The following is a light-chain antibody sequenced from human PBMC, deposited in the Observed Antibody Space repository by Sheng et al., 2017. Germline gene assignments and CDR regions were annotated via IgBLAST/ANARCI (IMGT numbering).Light chain of an antibody. CDR3: QQYGSSPST. CDR2: GAS. CDR1: QSISSY. J-gene: IGKJ2*01. V-gene: IGKV3-20*01. Sequence: EIVLTQSPATLSLSPGEGATLSCRASQSISSYLAWYQQKPGQAPRLLIYGASNRATGIPARFSGSGSGTDFTLTISRLEPEDFAVYYCQQYGSSPSTFGLGAKLEI.